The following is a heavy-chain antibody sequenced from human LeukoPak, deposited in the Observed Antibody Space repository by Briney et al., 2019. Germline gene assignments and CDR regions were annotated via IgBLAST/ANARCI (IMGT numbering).Heavy chain of an antibody. Sequence: PGGSLRLSCSASGFTFDTYAMHWVRQAPGKGLEYVSAIDHNGGTTYSADSVKGRFTISRDNSKNTLYLQMSRLRTEDTAVYYCAPGKFDYWGQGTLVTVSS. V-gene: IGHV3-64D*06. CDR3: APGKFDY. J-gene: IGHJ4*02. CDR2: IDHNGGTT. CDR1: GFTFDTYA.